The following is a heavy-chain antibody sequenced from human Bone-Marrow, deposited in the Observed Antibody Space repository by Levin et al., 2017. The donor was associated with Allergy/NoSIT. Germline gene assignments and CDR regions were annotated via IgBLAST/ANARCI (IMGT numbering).Heavy chain of an antibody. D-gene: IGHD3-22*01. CDR2: VDPSGSA. J-gene: IGHJ4*02. Sequence: NSSETLSLTCTVSGGSISRSSYFWSWIRQSTGKGLEWIGRVDPSGSANYNPSLKSRVTMSVDTSKNRFSLELSSVTAADTAVYYCALYTGDYDFDYWGQGTLVTVSS. CDR1: GGSISRSSYF. V-gene: IGHV4-61*02. CDR3: ALYTGDYDFDY.